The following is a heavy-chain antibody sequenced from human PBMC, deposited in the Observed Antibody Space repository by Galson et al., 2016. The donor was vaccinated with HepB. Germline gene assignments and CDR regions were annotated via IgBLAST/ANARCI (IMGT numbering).Heavy chain of an antibody. CDR2: IWYNERNR. Sequence: SLRLSCAASGIGFNAYGGTHWVRQAPGKGLEWVAVIWYNERNRHYADSVKGRFTISKDDSKNTVDLEMNSLRDEDTAVYYCTRDGFGGTNDAFDIWGQGTFVAVSS. J-gene: IGHJ3*02. V-gene: IGHV3-33*01. CDR1: GIGFNAYGG. CDR3: TRDGFGGTNDAFDI. D-gene: IGHD3-10*01.